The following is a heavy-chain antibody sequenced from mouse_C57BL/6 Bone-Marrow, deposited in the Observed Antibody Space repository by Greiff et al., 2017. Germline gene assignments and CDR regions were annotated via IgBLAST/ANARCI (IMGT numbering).Heavy chain of an antibody. J-gene: IGHJ1*03. Sequence: QVQLQQPGTELVKPGASVKLSCKASGYTFTSYWMHWVKQRPGQGLEWIGNIYPSNGGTNYNEKFKSKATLTVDKSSSTAYMQLSSLTSEASAVYFCARDYYGSSRWYFDVWGTGTTVTVSS. D-gene: IGHD1-1*01. CDR1: GYTFTSYW. V-gene: IGHV1-53*01. CDR3: ARDYYGSSRWYFDV. CDR2: IYPSNGGT.